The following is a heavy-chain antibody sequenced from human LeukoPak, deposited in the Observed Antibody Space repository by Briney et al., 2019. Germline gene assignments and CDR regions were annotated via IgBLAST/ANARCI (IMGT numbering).Heavy chain of an antibody. CDR3: AGKKAVAYYYYYGMDV. CDR2: IIPIFGTA. J-gene: IGHJ6*04. CDR1: GGTFSSYA. V-gene: IGHV1-69*13. D-gene: IGHD6-19*01. Sequence: TSVKVSCKASGGTFSSYAISWVRQAPGQGLEWMGGIIPIFGTANYAQKFQGRVTTTADESTSTAYMELSSLRSEDTAVYYCAGKKAVAYYYYYGMDVWGKGTTVTVSS.